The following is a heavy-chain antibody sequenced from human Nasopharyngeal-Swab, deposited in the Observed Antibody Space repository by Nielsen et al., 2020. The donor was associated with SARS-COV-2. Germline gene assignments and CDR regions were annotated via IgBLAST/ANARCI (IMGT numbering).Heavy chain of an antibody. CDR3: VREGGTSGRAGYFDY. Sequence: GGSLRLSCVGSGITFSRSVIQWVRQAPGKGLEWVAVPSIDGSNYAQYADSVKGRFSISRDTSENTLHLQLNSLRDEDTAVYYCVREGGTSGRAGYFDYWGQGTLVTVSS. J-gene: IGHJ4*02. CDR2: PSIDGSNYA. CDR1: GITFSRSV. D-gene: IGHD2-2*01. V-gene: IGHV3-30-3*01.